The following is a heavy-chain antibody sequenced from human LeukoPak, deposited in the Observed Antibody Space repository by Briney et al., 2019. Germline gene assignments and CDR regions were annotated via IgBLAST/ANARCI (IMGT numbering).Heavy chain of an antibody. D-gene: IGHD3-10*01. J-gene: IGHJ4*02. CDR2: IYYSGST. CDR3: ARRGGSGSYYSIGY. V-gene: IGHV4-31*03. CDR1: GGSISSGGYY. Sequence: SETLSLTCTVSGGSISSGGYYWSWIRQHPGKGLEWIGYIYYSGSTYYNPSLKSRVTISVDTSKNQFSLKLSSVTAADTAVYYCARRGGSGSYYSIGYWGQGTLVTVSS.